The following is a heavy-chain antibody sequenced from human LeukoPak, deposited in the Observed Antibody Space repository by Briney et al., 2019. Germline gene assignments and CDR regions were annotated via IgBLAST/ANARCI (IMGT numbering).Heavy chain of an antibody. V-gene: IGHV3-53*01. J-gene: IGHJ4*02. Sequence: PGGSLRLSCAASGFTVSSNYMSWVRQAPGKGLEWVSVIYSGGSTYYADSVKGRFTISRDNSKNTLYLQMNSLRAEDTAVYYCARALFGSSYQYYFDYWGQGTLVTVSS. CDR3: ARALFGSSYQYYFDY. CDR2: IYSGGST. CDR1: GFTVSSNY. D-gene: IGHD6-13*01.